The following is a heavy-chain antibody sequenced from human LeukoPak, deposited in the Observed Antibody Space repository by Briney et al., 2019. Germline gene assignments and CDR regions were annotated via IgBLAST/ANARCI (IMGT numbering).Heavy chain of an antibody. CDR1: GFSLSTSGMC. CDR2: IDWDDDK. J-gene: IGHJ6*02. CDR3: ARIRYHGSLYGMDV. D-gene: IGHD3-16*02. V-gene: IGHV2-70*11. Sequence: SGPALVKPTQTLTLTCTFSGFSLSTSGMCVSRVRQPPGKALEWLARIDWDDDKYYSTSLKTRLTISKDTSKNQVVLTMTNMDPVDTATYYCARIRYHGSLYGMDVWGQGTTVTVSS.